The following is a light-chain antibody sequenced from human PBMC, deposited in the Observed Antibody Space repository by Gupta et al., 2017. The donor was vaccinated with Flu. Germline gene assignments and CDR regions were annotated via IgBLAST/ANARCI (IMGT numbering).Light chain of an antibody. Sequence: IVLTQSPATLSLSPGERATLSCGASQSLRGDYLAWYQQKPGLAPRLLIYDASEREHGVPDRFSGSGSGSDFTLAVSSLEPEAFPVYYCHQYGCSPPWSFGQGTKLEIK. V-gene: IGKV3D-20*01. CDR3: HQYGCSPPWS. CDR2: DAS. CDR1: QSLRGDY. J-gene: IGKJ2*03.